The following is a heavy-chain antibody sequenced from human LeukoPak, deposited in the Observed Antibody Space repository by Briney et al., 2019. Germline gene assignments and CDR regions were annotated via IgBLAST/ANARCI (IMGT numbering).Heavy chain of an antibody. V-gene: IGHV4-30-4*08. D-gene: IGHD6-13*01. CDR3: AREPRIAAVGTAFDY. CDR2: IYYSGST. CDR1: GGSISSGDYY. Sequence: SETLSLTCTVSGGSISSGDYYWSWIRQPPGKGLEWIGYIYYSGSTYYNPSLKSRVTISVDTSKNQFSLKLSSVTAADTAVYYCAREPRIAAVGTAFDYWGQGTLVTVSS. J-gene: IGHJ4*02.